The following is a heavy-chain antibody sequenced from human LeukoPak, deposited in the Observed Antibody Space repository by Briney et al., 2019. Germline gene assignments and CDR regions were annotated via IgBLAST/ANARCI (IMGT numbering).Heavy chain of an antibody. CDR3: ARTPECWGPKRRYCSGGRGADY. CDR2: IYYSGST. V-gene: IGHV4-39*01. J-gene: IGHJ4*02. D-gene: IGHD2-15*01. Sequence: SETLSLTRTVSGGSISSSSYYWGWIRQSPGKGLEWIGSIYYSGSTYYNPSLKSRVTISVDTSKNQFSLKLSSVTAADTAVYYCARTPECWGPKRRYCSGGRGADYWGQGTLVTVSS. CDR1: GGSISSSSYY.